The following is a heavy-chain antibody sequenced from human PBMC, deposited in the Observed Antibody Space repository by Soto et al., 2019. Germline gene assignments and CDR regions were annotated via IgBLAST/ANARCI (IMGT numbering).Heavy chain of an antibody. D-gene: IGHD3-22*01. CDR1: GYTFTNSG. CDR3: AREDYYDSSGYLPVRYYFGMAV. V-gene: IGHV1-18*01. Sequence: ASVKVSCKSSGYTFTNSGISWVRQAPGQGLEWMGWIGAYNGHTKYAQKLQGRVTMTTDTSTSTAYMELRSLKSDDTAVYYCAREDYYDSSGYLPVRYYFGMAVWGQGTTVTVSS. J-gene: IGHJ6*02. CDR2: IGAYNGHT.